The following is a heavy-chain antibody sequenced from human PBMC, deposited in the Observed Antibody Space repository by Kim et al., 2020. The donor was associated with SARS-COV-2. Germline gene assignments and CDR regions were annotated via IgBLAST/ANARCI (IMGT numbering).Heavy chain of an antibody. CDR2: ISAYNGNT. CDR3: ARNTLVVVAATPRTYYYYGMDV. Sequence: ASVKVSCKASGYTFTSYGISWVRQAPGQGLEWMGWISAYNGNTNYAQKLQGRVTMTTDTSTSTAYMELRSLRSDDTAVYYCARNTLVVVAATPRTYYYYGMDVWGQGTTVTVSS. CDR1: GYTFTSYG. V-gene: IGHV1-18*01. J-gene: IGHJ6*02. D-gene: IGHD2-15*01.